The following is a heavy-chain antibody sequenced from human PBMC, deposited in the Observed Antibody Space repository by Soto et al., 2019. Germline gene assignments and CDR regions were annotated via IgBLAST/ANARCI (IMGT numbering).Heavy chain of an antibody. D-gene: IGHD6-13*01. V-gene: IGHV1-3*01. Sequence: ASVKVSCKASGYTFTRYNVHWVRQAPGQRLEWMGWINPGSGRTRYSQNFQGRVTITKDTSKNQVVLTLTNMDPLDTATYYCAHSYSSWYYNWFDPWGQGTLVTVSS. CDR1: GYTFTRYN. CDR2: INPGSGRT. J-gene: IGHJ5*02. CDR3: AHSYSSWYYNWFDP.